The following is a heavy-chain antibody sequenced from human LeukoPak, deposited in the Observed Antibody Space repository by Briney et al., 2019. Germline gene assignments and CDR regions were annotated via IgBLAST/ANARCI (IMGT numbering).Heavy chain of an antibody. CDR3: ATGSDGQSGSYYSFNR. V-gene: IGHV1-24*01. CDR2: FDPEDGET. D-gene: IGHD1-26*01. Sequence: ASVKVSCKVSGYTLTELSMHWVRQAPGRGLEWMGGFDPEDGETIYAQKFQGRVTMTEDTSTDTAYMELSSLRSEDTAVYYCATGSDGQSGSYYSFNRWGQGTLVTVSS. CDR1: GYTLTELS. J-gene: IGHJ4*02.